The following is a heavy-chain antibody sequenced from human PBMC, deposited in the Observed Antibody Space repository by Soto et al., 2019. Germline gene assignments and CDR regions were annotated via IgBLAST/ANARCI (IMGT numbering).Heavy chain of an antibody. CDR3: ARDRSIYYYYCGMDV. CDR1: GGTFSSYA. Sequence: SSVKVSCKASGGTFSSYAISWVRQAPGQGLEWMGGIIPIFGTANYAQKFQGRVTITADESTSTAYMELSSLRSEDTAVYYCARDRSIYYYYCGMDVWGQGTTVTVSS. V-gene: IGHV1-69*13. J-gene: IGHJ6*02. CDR2: IIPIFGTA.